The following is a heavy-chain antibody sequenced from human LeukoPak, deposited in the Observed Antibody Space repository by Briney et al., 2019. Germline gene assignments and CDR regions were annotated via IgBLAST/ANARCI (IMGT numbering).Heavy chain of an antibody. CDR3: ARVNYAGGFDY. CDR2: VYSDGTI. D-gene: IGHD1-7*01. CDR1: GFSVSSDY. V-gene: IGHV3-66*02. J-gene: IGHJ4*02. Sequence: GGSLRLSCAASGFSVSSDYMSWVRQAPGKGLEWVSIVYSDGTIYYADSVKGRFSVSRDISKNTMNVQMNGLRPEDTAVYYCARVNYAGGFDYWGQGTLVTVSS.